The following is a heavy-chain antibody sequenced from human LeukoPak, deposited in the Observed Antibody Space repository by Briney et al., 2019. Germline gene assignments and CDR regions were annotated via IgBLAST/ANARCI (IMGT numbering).Heavy chain of an antibody. V-gene: IGHV3-33*06. J-gene: IGHJ4*02. Sequence: GGSLRLSCAASGFTFSTYGMHWVRQAPGKGLEWVAVIWYDGSNKYYADSVKGRFTISRDNSKNTLYLQMNSLRAEDTAVYYCAKFGPSGGRTFDYWGQGTLVTVSS. CDR2: IWYDGSNK. CDR1: GFTFSTYG. CDR3: AKFGPSGGRTFDY. D-gene: IGHD2-15*01.